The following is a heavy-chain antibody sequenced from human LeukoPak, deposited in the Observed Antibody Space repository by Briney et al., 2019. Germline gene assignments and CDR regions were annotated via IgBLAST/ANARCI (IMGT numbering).Heavy chain of an antibody. CDR3: ARESWSRRVLANP. CDR1: GFSLSGYW. CDR2: IKQDGGEK. Sequence: PGGSLRLSCAASGFSLSGYWMTSVCQALGKGREWVANIKQDGGEKYYVDSVKGRFTISRDNAKKSLYLQMNSLRAEDTAVYFCARESWSRRVLANPWGQGTLVTVSS. D-gene: IGHD1-26*01. V-gene: IGHV3-7*01. J-gene: IGHJ5*02.